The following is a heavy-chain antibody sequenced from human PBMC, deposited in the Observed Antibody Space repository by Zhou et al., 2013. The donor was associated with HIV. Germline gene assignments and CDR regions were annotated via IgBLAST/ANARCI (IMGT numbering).Heavy chain of an antibody. CDR2: IIPILGIA. J-gene: IGHJ5*02. Sequence: QVQLVQSGAEVKKPGSSVKVSCKASGGTFSSYAISWVRQAPGQGLEWMGRIIPILGIANYAQKFQGRVTITADKSTSTAYMELSSLRSEDTAVYYCARVLGGWGLNWFDPWGQGTLGHRLL. V-gene: IGHV1-69*04. CDR3: ARVLGGWGLNWFDP. CDR1: GGTFSSYA. D-gene: IGHD6-19*01.